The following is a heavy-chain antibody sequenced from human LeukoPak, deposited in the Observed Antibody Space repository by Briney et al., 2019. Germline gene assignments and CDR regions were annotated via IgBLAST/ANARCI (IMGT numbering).Heavy chain of an antibody. Sequence: LETLSLTCAVYGGSFSGYYWSWIRQPPGKGLEWIGEINHSGSTNYNPSLKSRVTISVDTSKNQFSLKLSSVTAADTAVYYCARIDGYCSSTSCQSRPYYFDYWGQGTLVTVSS. J-gene: IGHJ4*02. V-gene: IGHV4-34*01. CDR1: GGSFSGYY. CDR2: INHSGST. CDR3: ARIDGYCSSTSCQSRPYYFDY. D-gene: IGHD2-2*01.